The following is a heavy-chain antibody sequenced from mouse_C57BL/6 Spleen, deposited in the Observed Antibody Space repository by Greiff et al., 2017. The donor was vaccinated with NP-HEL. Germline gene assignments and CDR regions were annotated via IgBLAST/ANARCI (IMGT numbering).Heavy chain of an antibody. J-gene: IGHJ3*01. Sequence: EVKLMESGGGLVQPGGSLSLSCAASGFTFTDYYMSWVRQPPGKALEWLGFIRKKANGNTTEYSASVKGRFTISRDNSQIILYLQMNALRAADSATYYCAKSCGCLAWFAYWGQGTLVTVSA. V-gene: IGHV7-3*01. D-gene: IGHD1-1*02. CDR3: AKSCGCLAWFAY. CDR2: IRKKANGNTT. CDR1: GFTFTDYY.